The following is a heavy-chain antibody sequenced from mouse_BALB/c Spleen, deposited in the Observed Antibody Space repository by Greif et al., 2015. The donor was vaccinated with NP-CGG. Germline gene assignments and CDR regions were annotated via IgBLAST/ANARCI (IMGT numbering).Heavy chain of an antibody. CDR3: ARDGNYWYFDV. J-gene: IGHJ1*01. Sequence: EVKVVESGGGLVKPGGSLKLSCAASGFTFSDYYMYWVRQTPEKRLEWVATISDGGSYTYYPDSVKGRFTISRDNAKNNLYLQMSSLKSEDTAVYYCARDGNYWYFDVWGAGTTVTVSS. D-gene: IGHD2-1*01. CDR2: ISDGGSYT. V-gene: IGHV5-4*02. CDR1: GFTFSDYY.